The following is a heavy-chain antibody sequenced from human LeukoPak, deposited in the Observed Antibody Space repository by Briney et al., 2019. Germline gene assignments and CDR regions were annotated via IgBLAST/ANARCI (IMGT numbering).Heavy chain of an antibody. Sequence: PSETLSLTCTVSGGSISSGDYYWSWIRQPPGKGLEWIGYVYYSGSTYYNPSLKSRVTISVDTSKNQFSLKLSSVTAADTAVYYCARDGKEANWGTKWGQGTLVTVSS. CDR3: ARDGKEANWGTK. D-gene: IGHD7-27*01. J-gene: IGHJ4*02. CDR1: GGSISSGDYY. V-gene: IGHV4-30-4*01. CDR2: VYYSGST.